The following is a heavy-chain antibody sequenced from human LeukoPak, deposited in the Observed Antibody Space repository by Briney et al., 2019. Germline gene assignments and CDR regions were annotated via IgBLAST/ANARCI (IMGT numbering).Heavy chain of an antibody. D-gene: IGHD6-19*01. V-gene: IGHV1-18*01. Sequence: GASVKVSCKASGYTFTSYGISWVRQAPGQGLEWMGGIIAYNGNTNYAQKLQGRVTMTTDTSTSTAYMELRTLRSDDTAVYYCARVRAVAGRAVGNWFDPWGQGTLVTVSS. CDR2: IIAYNGNT. CDR1: GYTFTSYG. CDR3: ARVRAVAGRAVGNWFDP. J-gene: IGHJ5*02.